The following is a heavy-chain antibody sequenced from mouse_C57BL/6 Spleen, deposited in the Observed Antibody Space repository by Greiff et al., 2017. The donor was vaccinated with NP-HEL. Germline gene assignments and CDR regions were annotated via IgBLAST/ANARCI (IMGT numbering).Heavy chain of an antibody. Sequence: VKLMQPGTELVKPGASVKLSCKASGYTFTSYWMHWVKQRPGQGLEWIGNINPSNGGTNYNEKFKSKATLTVDKSSSTAYMQLSSLTSEDSAVYYCARVPYSNYRYAMDYWGQGTSVTVSS. CDR3: ARVPYSNYRYAMDY. CDR2: INPSNGGT. D-gene: IGHD2-5*01. CDR1: GYTFTSYW. V-gene: IGHV1-53*01. J-gene: IGHJ4*01.